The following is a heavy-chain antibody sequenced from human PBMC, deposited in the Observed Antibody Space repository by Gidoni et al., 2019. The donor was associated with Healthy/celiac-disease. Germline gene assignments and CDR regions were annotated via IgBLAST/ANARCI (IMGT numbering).Heavy chain of an antibody. J-gene: IGHJ3*02. D-gene: IGHD4-17*01. CDR2: ISGSGGST. Sequence: EVQLLESGGGLVQPGGSLRLSCAASGFTFSSYAMSWVRQAPGKGLEWVSAISGSGGSTYYADSVKGRFTISRDNSKNTLYLQMNSLRAEDTAVYYCAKDFTMGPDYGGNDDAFDIWGQGTMVTVSS. V-gene: IGHV3-23*01. CDR1: GFTFSSYA. CDR3: AKDFTMGPDYGGNDDAFDI.